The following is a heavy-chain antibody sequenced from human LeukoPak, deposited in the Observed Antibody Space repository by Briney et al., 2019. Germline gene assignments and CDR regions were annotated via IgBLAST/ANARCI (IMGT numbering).Heavy chain of an antibody. D-gene: IGHD4-23*01. J-gene: IGHJ4*02. CDR2: INPNSGGT. Sequence: ASVKVSCKASGYTFTGYYMHWVRQAPGQGLEWMGWINPNSGGTNHAQKFQGRVTMTRDTSISTAYMELSRLRSDDTAVYYCARFSVVTPLDYWGQGTLVTVSS. CDR3: ARFSVVTPLDY. V-gene: IGHV1-2*02. CDR1: GYTFTGYY.